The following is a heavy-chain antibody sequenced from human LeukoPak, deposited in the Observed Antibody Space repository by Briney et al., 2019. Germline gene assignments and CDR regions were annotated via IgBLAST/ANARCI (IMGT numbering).Heavy chain of an antibody. V-gene: IGHV4-38-2*01. CDR3: ARQTAEDCSSTSCYIRNWFDP. Sequence: PSETLSLTCAVSGYSISSGYYWGRIRQPPGKGLEWIGSIYHSGSTYYNPSLKSRVTISVDTSKNQFSLKLSSVTAADTAVHYCARQTAEDCSSTSCYIRNWFDPWGQGTLVTVSS. J-gene: IGHJ5*02. CDR1: GYSISSGYY. D-gene: IGHD2-2*02. CDR2: IYHSGST.